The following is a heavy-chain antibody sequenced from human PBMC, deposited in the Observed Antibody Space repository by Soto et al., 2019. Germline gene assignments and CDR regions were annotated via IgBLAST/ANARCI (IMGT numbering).Heavy chain of an antibody. CDR2: IKRKSDGGTA. CDR3: TTALFDYDSSGYPF. Sequence: GGSLRLSCAASGFTFSNAWMTWVRQAPGKGLAWVGRIKRKSDGGTADYAAPVKGRFTMSRDDSRNTVYLQMNSLKTEDTAIYYCTTALFDYDSSGYPFWGQGTLVTVSS. J-gene: IGHJ4*02. V-gene: IGHV3-15*01. CDR1: GFTFSNAW. D-gene: IGHD3-22*01.